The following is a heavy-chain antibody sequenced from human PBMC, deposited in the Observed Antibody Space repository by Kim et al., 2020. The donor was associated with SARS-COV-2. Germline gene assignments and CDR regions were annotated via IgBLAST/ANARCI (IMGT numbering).Heavy chain of an antibody. CDR3: ARDRSSGWYDY. D-gene: IGHD6-19*01. V-gene: IGHV1-46*01. J-gene: IGHJ4*02. Sequence: TSYAQKFQGRVTMTRDTSTSTVYMELSSLRSEDTAVYYCARDRSSGWYDYWGQGTLVTVSS. CDR2: T.